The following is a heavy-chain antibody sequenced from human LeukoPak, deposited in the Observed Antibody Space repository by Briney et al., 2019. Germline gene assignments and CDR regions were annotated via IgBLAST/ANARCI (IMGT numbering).Heavy chain of an antibody. J-gene: IGHJ4*02. CDR1: GFTFTTYG. Sequence: PGGTLRLSCSASGFTFTTYGMNWVRQAPGKGLEWVSGIGGRGTRTYYADSVKGRFTISRDNSKNTLYLQMNSLRDEDTAVYYCAKDSHWILFDDWGQGTLVTVSS. CDR2: IGGRGTRT. D-gene: IGHD2-2*03. CDR3: AKDSHWILFDD. V-gene: IGHV3-23*01.